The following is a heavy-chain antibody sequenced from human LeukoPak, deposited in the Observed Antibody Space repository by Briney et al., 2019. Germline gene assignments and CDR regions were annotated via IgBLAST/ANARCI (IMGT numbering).Heavy chain of an antibody. CDR2: IYYSGST. D-gene: IGHD3-10*01. J-gene: IGHJ4*02. CDR1: GGSISSYY. V-gene: IGHV4-59*01. Sequence: MASETLSLTCTVSGGSISSYYWSWIRQPPGKGLEWIGYIYYSGSTNYNPSLKSRVTISVDTSKNQFSLKLSSVTAADTAVYYCARGNRGDYFDYWGQGTLVTVSS. CDR3: ARGNRGDYFDY.